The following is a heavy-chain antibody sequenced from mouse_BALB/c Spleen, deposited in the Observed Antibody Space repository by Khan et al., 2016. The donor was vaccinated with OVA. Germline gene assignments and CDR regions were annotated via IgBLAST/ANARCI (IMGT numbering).Heavy chain of an antibody. CDR3: VREGAYHRSDGWFAY. D-gene: IGHD2-14*01. J-gene: IGHJ3*01. CDR2: INPSNNYT. Sequence: QVQLKQSGAELARPGASVKMSCKTSGYTFTSYTMHWVRQRPGQAPEWIGNINPSNNYTNYNQNFKDKATLIVDKSSTTAYMQLSSLTSEDSAVYYGVREGAYHRSDGWFAYWGQGTLVTVSA. CDR1: GYTFTSYT. V-gene: IGHV1-4*01.